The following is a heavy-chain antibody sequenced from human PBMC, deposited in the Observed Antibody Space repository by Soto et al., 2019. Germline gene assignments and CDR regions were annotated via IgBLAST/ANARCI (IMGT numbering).Heavy chain of an antibody. Sequence: QVQLVQSGAEVKKPGASVKVSCKASGYTFTGYYMHWVRQAPGQGLEWMGWINPNSGGTNYAQKCQGWVTMTRDTSISTAYMELSRLRSDDTAVYYCARDYGAAGTSYYFDYWGQGTLVTVSS. V-gene: IGHV1-2*04. D-gene: IGHD6-13*01. J-gene: IGHJ4*02. CDR2: INPNSGGT. CDR1: GYTFTGYY. CDR3: ARDYGAAGTSYYFDY.